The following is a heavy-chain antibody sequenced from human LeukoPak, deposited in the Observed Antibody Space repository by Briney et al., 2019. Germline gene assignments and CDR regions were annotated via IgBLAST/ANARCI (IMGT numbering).Heavy chain of an antibody. J-gene: IGHJ6*02. CDR3: ARDRDLRYFDWLSWDYYYGMDV. V-gene: IGHV1-18*01. D-gene: IGHD3-9*01. CDR2: ISAYNGNT. CDR1: GYTFTSYG. Sequence: ASVKVSCKASGYTFTSYGISWVRQAPGQGLEWMGWISAYNGNTNYAQKLQGRVTMTTDTSTSTAYMELRSLRSDDTAVYYCARDRDLRYFDWLSWDYYYGMDVWGQGTTVTVSS.